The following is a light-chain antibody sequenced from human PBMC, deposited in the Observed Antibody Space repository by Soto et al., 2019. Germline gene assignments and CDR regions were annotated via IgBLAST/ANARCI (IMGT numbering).Light chain of an antibody. J-gene: IGLJ3*02. V-gene: IGLV2-14*01. CDR2: EVT. Sequence: SVLTQPASVSGSPGQSITISCTGSSNDVRIYNYVSWYQQHPGKAPRLIIYEVTNRPSGVSDRSSGSKSDNTASLTISGLQAEDEADYYCSSYTITSTWVFGGGTKVTVL. CDR1: SNDVRIYNY. CDR3: SSYTITSTWV.